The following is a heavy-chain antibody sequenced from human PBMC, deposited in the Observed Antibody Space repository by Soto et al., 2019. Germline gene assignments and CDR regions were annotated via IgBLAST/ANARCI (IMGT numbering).Heavy chain of an antibody. V-gene: IGHV4-34*01. D-gene: IGHD3-16*02. J-gene: IGHJ5*02. CDR3: ARGVISSIANWFDP. CDR2: INHSGST. Sequence: QVQLQQWGAGLLKPSETLSLTCAVYGGSFSGYYWSWIRQPPGKGLEWIGEINHSGSTNYNPSLKSPVTISVDTSKNQFSLKLSSVTAADTAVYYCARGVISSIANWFDPWGQGTLVTVSS. CDR1: GGSFSGYY.